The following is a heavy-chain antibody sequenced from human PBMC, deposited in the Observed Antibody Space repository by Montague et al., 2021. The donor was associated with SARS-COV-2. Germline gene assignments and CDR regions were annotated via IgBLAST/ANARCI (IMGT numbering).Heavy chain of an antibody. D-gene: IGHD5-12*01. CDR3: ARHPIGGSPRYGMDV. J-gene: IGHJ6*02. CDR1: GGSISSYY. CDR2: IYYSGST. V-gene: IGHV4-59*08. Sequence: SETLSLTCTVSGGSISSYYWSWIRQPPGKGLEWIGYIYYSGSTNYNPSLKSRVTISVDTSKNQFSLKLSSVTAADTAVYYCARHPIGGSPRYGMDVWGQGTTVTVSS.